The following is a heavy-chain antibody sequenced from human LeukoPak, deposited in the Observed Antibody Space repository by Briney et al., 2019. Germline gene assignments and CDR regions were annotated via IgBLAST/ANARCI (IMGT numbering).Heavy chain of an antibody. CDR3: ARDGFASSGYYSAFDI. J-gene: IGHJ3*02. CDR1: GGSISSGGYS. CDR2: IYHSGST. Sequence: SQTLSLTCAVSGGSISSGGYSWSWIRQPPGKGLEWIGYIYHSGSTYYNPSLKSRVTISVDRSKNQFSLKLSSVTAADTAVYYCARDGFASSGYYSAFDIWGQGTMVTVSS. V-gene: IGHV4-30-2*01. D-gene: IGHD3-22*01.